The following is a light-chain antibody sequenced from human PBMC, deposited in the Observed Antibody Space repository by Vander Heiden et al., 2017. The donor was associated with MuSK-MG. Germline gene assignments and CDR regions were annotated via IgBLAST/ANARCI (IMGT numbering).Light chain of an antibody. J-gene: IGLJ1*01. CDR1: NSNIGHNA. CDR2: TDS. Sequence: QSVLTQPPSASGTPGQRVTISCSGRNSNIGHNAVSWYLQLPGTAPKLLIYTDSQRPSGVPDRFSASKSGASASLAITGLQSEDEADYYCATWDDSLNGYVFGTGTKVTVL. CDR3: ATWDDSLNGYV. V-gene: IGLV1-44*01.